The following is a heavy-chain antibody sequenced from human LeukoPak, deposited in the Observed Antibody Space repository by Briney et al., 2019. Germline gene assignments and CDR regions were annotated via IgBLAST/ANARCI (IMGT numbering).Heavy chain of an antibody. CDR2: IYYSGST. J-gene: IGHJ4*02. Sequence: SETLSLTCTVSGGSISSSSYYWGWIRQPPGKELEWIGSIYYSGSTYYNPSLKSRVTISVDTSKNQFSLKLSSVTAADTAVYYCGSCITIFGVVIGWGQGTLVTVSS. D-gene: IGHD3-3*01. CDR1: GGSISSSSYY. V-gene: IGHV4-39*07. CDR3: GSCITIFGVVIG.